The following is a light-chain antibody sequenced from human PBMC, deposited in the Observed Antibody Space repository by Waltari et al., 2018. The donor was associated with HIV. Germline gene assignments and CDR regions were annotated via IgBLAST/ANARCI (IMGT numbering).Light chain of an antibody. CDR3: SSYTSSSTPRVV. CDR1: SSDVGGYNY. V-gene: IGLV2-14*03. J-gene: IGLJ2*01. CDR2: DVS. Sequence: QSALTQPASVSGSPGQSITISCTGTSSDVGGYNYVSWYQQHPGKAPKLMIYDVSNRPSGVSNRFSGSKSVNTAFLTISGLQAEDEADYYCSSYTSSSTPRVVFGGGTKLTVL.